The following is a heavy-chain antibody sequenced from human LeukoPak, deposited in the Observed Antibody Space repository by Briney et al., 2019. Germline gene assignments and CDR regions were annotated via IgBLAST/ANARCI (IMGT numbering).Heavy chain of an antibody. J-gene: IGHJ5*01. D-gene: IGHD3-22*01. CDR3: AKDRPNFHENSGHYYRRDGDS. V-gene: IGHV3-74*01. CDR1: GFTFSSYW. CDR2: INSDGSSG. Sequence: PGGSLRLSCAASGFTFSSYWMHWVRQAPGKGLVWVSRINSDGSSGTYADSVKGRFTISRDNSKNVLYLRMNSLTAEDTAIYYCAKDRPNFHENSGHYYRRDGDSWGQGTLVTVSS.